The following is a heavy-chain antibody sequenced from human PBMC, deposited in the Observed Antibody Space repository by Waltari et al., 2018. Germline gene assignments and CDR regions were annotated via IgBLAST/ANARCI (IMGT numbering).Heavy chain of an antibody. CDR1: GFTFSSYA. CDR3: AKDRLTGPTFFDY. CDR2: IYSGGST. J-gene: IGHJ4*02. D-gene: IGHD1-7*01. Sequence: EVQLLESGGGLVQPGGSLRLSCAASGFTFSSYAMSWVRQAPGKGLGWVSVIYSGGSTYYADSVKGRFTISRDNSKNTLYLQMNSLRAEDTAVYYCAKDRLTGPTFFDYWGQGTLVTVSS. V-gene: IGHV3-23*03.